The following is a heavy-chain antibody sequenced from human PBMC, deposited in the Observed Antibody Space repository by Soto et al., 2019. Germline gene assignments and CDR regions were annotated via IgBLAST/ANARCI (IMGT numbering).Heavy chain of an antibody. J-gene: IGHJ3*02. Sequence: QVQLVQSGAEVKKPGSSVKVSCKASGGTFSSYTISWVRQAPGQGLEWMGRIIPILGIANYAQKFQGRVTXXAXKXXSTAYMELSSLRSEDTAVYYCARDSMVPTHDAFDIWGQGTMVTVSS. V-gene: IGHV1-69*08. CDR2: IIPILGIA. D-gene: IGHD3-10*01. CDR3: ARDSMVPTHDAFDI. CDR1: GGTFSSYT.